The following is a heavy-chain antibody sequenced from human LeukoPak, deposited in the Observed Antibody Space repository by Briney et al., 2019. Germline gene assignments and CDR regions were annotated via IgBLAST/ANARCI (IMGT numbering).Heavy chain of an antibody. V-gene: IGHV4-4*07. D-gene: IGHD2-15*01. Sequence: TLSLTCRCSGGTIRRYLWSWMRQPAGKELEWIGRIYTSGSTHYNPTLKSRVTLSVGTSKIQFSLKLSSVTAADTAVYYCARVDCSGGSCYNGFPVWGQGTLVTVSS. CDR3: ARVDCSGGSCYNGFPV. CDR2: IYTSGST. J-gene: IGHJ4*02. CDR1: GGTIRRYL.